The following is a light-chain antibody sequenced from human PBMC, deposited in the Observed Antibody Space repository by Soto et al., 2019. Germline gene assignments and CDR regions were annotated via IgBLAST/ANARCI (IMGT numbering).Light chain of an antibody. CDR1: SSDVGGYNY. CDR2: EVS. V-gene: IGLV2-14*01. Sequence: QSALTQPASVSGSPGQSITISCTGTSSDVGGYNYVSWYQQHPGKAPKLMIYEVSNRPSGVSNRFSGSKSGNTASLTISGLQAEDEADYYCSSYTISHVVFGGGTKLTVL. CDR3: SSYTISHVV. J-gene: IGLJ2*01.